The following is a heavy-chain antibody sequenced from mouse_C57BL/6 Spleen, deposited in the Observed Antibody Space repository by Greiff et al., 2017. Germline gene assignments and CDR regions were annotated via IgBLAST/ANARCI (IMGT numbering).Heavy chain of an antibody. CDR2: INPNNGGT. J-gene: IGHJ1*03. CDR3: ARDSNYPSWYFDV. Sequence: VQLQQSGPELVKPGASVKMSCKASGYTFTDYNMHWVKQSHGKSLEWIGYINPNNGGTSYNQKFKGKATLTVNKSSSTAYMELRSLTSEDSAVYYCARDSNYPSWYFDVWGKGTTVTVSS. CDR1: GYTFTDYN. D-gene: IGHD2-5*01. V-gene: IGHV1-22*01.